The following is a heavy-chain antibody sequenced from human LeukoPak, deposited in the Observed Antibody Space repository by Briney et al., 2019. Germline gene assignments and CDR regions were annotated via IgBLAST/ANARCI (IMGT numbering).Heavy chain of an antibody. CDR1: GFTFSSYA. V-gene: IGHV3-23*01. J-gene: IGHJ6*03. CDR3: ARDIPSSDSGSYWNYYYYYYMDV. Sequence: PGGSLRLSCAASGFTFSSYAMSWVRQAPGKGLEWVSAISGSGGSTYYADSVKGRFTISRDNSKNTLYLRMNSLRAEDTAVYYCARDIPSSDSGSYWNYYYYYYMDVWGKGTTVTVSS. CDR2: ISGSGGST. D-gene: IGHD1-26*01.